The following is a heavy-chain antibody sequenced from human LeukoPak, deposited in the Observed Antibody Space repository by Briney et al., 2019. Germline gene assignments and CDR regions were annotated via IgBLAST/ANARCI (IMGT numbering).Heavy chain of an antibody. CDR3: ARHNPFRPFPDY. J-gene: IGHJ4*02. D-gene: IGHD2/OR15-2a*01. V-gene: IGHV4-39*01. Sequence: SETLSLTCTVSGGSISSGSYYWGWIRQPPGKGLEWIGTIYYSGSTYYNPSLKSRVTFSLDTSNNQFSLKLSSVTAADTAVYFCARHNPFRPFPDYWGQGTLVTVSS. CDR1: GGSISSGSYY. CDR2: IYYSGST.